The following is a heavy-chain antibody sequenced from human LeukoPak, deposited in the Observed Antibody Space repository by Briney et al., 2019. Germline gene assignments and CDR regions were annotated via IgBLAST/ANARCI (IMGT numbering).Heavy chain of an antibody. J-gene: IGHJ4*02. CDR2: IGGSGGTT. CDR3: AKSGQFHY. V-gene: IGHV3-23*01. CDR1: GFSFSSYA. Sequence: GMSLRLSCAASGFSFSSYAMSWVRQAPGKGLEWVSTIGGSGGTTYYADSVKGRFAISRDNSKNTVSLQMNSLRVEDTAVYYCAKSGQFHYWGQGTLVTVSS.